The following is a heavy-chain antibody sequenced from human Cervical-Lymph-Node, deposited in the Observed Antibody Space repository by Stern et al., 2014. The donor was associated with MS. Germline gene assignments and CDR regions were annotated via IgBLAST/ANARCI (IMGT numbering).Heavy chain of an antibody. CDR2: IYHTGNI. J-gene: IGHJ4*02. V-gene: IGHV4-4*02. D-gene: IGHD6-13*01. CDR3: AKEGRVSRFDS. Sequence: QVQLQESGQGLVKPSGTLSLTCAVSGASIGSSHWWSWVRQPPGKGLEWIGEIYHTGNINYNPSLKSRVTISLDKSKNQFSLRLNSVTAADTAIYYCAKEGRVSRFDSWGQGTLVTVSS. CDR1: GASIGSSHW.